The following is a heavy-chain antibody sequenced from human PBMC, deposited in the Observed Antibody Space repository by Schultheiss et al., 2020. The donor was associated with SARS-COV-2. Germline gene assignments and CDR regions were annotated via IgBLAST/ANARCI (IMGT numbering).Heavy chain of an antibody. V-gene: IGHV4-59*01. Sequence: GSLRLSCTVSGGSISSYYWSWIRQPPGKGLEWIGYIYYSGSTNYNPSLKSRVTISVDTSKNQFSLKLSSVTAADTAVYYCARGGDDFWSGYFAYYMDVWGKGTTVTVSS. CDR1: GGSISSYY. D-gene: IGHD3-3*01. J-gene: IGHJ6*03. CDR2: IYYSGST. CDR3: ARGGDDFWSGYFAYYMDV.